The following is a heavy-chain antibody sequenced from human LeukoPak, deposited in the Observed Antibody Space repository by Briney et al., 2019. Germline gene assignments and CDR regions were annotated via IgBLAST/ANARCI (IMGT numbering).Heavy chain of an antibody. CDR3: ARSTVAGGIDY. CDR1: GFTVSSNY. D-gene: IGHD6-19*01. CDR2: IYSGGST. V-gene: IGHV3-53*01. J-gene: IGHJ4*02. Sequence: PGGSLRLSCAASGFTVSSNYMSWVRQAPGKGLEWVSVIYSGGSTYYADSVKGRFTISGDNSKNTLYLQMNSLRAEDTAVYYCARSTVAGGIDYWGQGTLVTVSS.